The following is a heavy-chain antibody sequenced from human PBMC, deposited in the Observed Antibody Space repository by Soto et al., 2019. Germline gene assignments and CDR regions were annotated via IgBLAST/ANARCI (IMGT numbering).Heavy chain of an antibody. J-gene: IGHJ4*02. CDR3: AREQPYYYDSSGYKGSFDY. CDR1: GFTFSRYA. V-gene: IGHV3-30-3*01. D-gene: IGHD3-22*01. Sequence: GGSLRLSCAASGFTFSRYAMSWVRQAPGKGLEWVAVIRCSGCNKYYADSVKGRFTISRDNSKNTLYLQMNSLRAEDTAVYYCAREQPYYYDSSGYKGSFDYWGQGTLVTVSS. CDR2: IRCSGCNK.